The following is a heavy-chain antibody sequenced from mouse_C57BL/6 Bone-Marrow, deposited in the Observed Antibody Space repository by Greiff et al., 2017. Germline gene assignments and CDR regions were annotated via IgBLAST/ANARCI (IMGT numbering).Heavy chain of an antibody. CDR3: AREVRGFAY. CDR1: GYTFTSYG. CDR2: ISPRSGNT. V-gene: IGHV1-81*01. Sequence: VQLQQSGAELARPGASVTLSCKASGYTFTSYGISWVKQRTGQGLEWIGEISPRSGNTYYNEKFKGQATLTADKSSSTAYMELRSLTSEDSAVYFCAREVRGFAYWGQGTLVTVSA. J-gene: IGHJ3*01.